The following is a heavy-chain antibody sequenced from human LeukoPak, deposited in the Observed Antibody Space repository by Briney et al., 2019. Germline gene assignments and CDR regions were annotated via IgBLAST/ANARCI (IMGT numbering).Heavy chain of an antibody. CDR2: ISSSSSYI. V-gene: IGHV3-21*04. J-gene: IGHJ4*02. CDR3: AKGYGSVTRPYYFDY. Sequence: GGSLRLSCAASGFTFSSYSMNWVRQAPGKGLEWVSSISSSSSYIYYADSVKGRFTISRDNSKNTLYLQMNSLRAEDTAVYYCAKGYGSVTRPYYFDYWGQGTLVTVSS. D-gene: IGHD3-10*01. CDR1: GFTFSSYS.